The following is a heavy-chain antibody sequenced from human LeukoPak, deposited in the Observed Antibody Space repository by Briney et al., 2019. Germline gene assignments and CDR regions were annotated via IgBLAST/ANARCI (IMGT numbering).Heavy chain of an antibody. CDR1: GFTFSSYA. D-gene: IGHD3-3*01. CDR3: AKDRNFWSGYYTGWGNFDY. Sequence: GGSLRLSCAASGFTFSSYAMHWVRQAPGKGLEWVAVISYDGSNKYYADSVKGRFTISRDNSKNTLYLQMNSLRAEDTAVYYCAKDRNFWSGYYTGWGNFDYWGQGTLVTVSS. V-gene: IGHV3-30-3*01. CDR2: ISYDGSNK. J-gene: IGHJ4*02.